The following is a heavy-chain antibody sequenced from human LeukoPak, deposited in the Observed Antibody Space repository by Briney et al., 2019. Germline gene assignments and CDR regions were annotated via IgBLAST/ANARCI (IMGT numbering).Heavy chain of an antibody. V-gene: IGHV3-15*01. Sequence: GGSLRLSCAASGFTFSYVSLSWVRQAPGKGLEWVCHIKGKTDGGTAAYAAPGKGRVTISRDDSKTELYRQMNSLKAEDTPVYYCASYAPALDALDISGEGTRVTLS. J-gene: IGHJ3*02. CDR1: GFTFSYVS. CDR2: IKGKTDGGTA. D-gene: IGHD2-2*01. CDR3: ASYAPALDALDI.